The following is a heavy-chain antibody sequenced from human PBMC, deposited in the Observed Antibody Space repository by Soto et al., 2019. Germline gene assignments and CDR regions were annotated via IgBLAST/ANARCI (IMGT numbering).Heavy chain of an antibody. CDR2: IYYSGST. CDR1: GGAISSYY. J-gene: IGHJ6*02. Sequence: PSETLSLTCTVSGGAISSYYWSWIRQPPGKGLEWIGYIYYSGSTNYNPSLKSRVPISVDTSKNQFSLKLSSVTAADTAVYYCARGVGEDYYYYGMDVWGQGTTVPVSS. CDR3: ARGVGEDYYYYGMDV. V-gene: IGHV4-59*01.